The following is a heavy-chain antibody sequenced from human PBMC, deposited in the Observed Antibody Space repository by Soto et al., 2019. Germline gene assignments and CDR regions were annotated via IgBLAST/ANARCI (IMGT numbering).Heavy chain of an antibody. CDR3: AKDEMGGYYYYYMDV. CDR2: ISWNSGSI. CDR1: GFTFDDYA. Sequence: EVQLVESEGGLVQPGRSLRLSCAASGFTFDDYAMHWVRQAPGKGLEWVSGISWNSGSIGYADSVKGRFTISRDNAKNSLYLQMNSLRAEDTALYYCAKDEMGGYYYYYMDVWGKGTTVTVSS. J-gene: IGHJ6*03. D-gene: IGHD3-16*01. V-gene: IGHV3-9*01.